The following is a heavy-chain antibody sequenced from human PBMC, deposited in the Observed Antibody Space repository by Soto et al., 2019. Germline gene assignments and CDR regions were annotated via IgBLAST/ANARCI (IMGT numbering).Heavy chain of an antibody. CDR2: IDRSSSSI. J-gene: IGHJ4*02. V-gene: IGHV3-48*02. CDR3: ARGRYHFDF. CDR1: GFTFTSYT. Sequence: EIQLVESGGALVQPGGSLRLSCAASGFTFTSYTMSWFRQAPGKGLEWVSCIDRSSSSIYYADSVKGRFTISRDNAKKSVFLQMNSLRDEDTAVYYCARGRYHFDFWGRGALVTVSS. D-gene: IGHD2-2*02.